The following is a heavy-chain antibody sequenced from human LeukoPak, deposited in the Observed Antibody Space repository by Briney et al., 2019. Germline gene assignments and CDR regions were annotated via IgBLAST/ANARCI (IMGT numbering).Heavy chain of an antibody. V-gene: IGHV3-23*01. Sequence: GGSLRLSCAASGFTFSSYSMNWVRQAPGKGLEWVSAISGSGGSTYYADSVKGRFTISRDNSKNTLYLQMNSLRAEDTAVYYCAKEPLPTVTDEGYFQHWGQGTLVTVSS. CDR3: AKEPLPTVTDEGYFQH. D-gene: IGHD4-17*01. CDR1: GFTFSSYS. J-gene: IGHJ1*01. CDR2: ISGSGGST.